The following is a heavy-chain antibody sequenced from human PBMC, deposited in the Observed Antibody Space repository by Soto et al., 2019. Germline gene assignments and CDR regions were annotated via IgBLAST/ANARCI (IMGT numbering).Heavy chain of an antibody. CDR1: GDSISSGGYY. J-gene: IGHJ4*02. CDR3: ARSTIFGVVITEVYFDY. Sequence: SETLSLTCTVSGDSISSGGYYWSWIRQHPGKGLEWIGYIYYSGSTYYNPSLKSRVTISVDTSKNQFSLKLSSVTAADTAVYYCARSTIFGVVITEVYFDYWGQGTLVTVSS. V-gene: IGHV4-31*03. D-gene: IGHD3-3*01. CDR2: IYYSGST.